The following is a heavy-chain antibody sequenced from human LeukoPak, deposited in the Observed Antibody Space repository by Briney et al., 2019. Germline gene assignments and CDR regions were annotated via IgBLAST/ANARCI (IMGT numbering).Heavy chain of an antibody. Sequence: GASVKVSCKASGYTFTSYGISWVRQAPGQGLEWMGWIRVYNGDTNYAQKLQGRVTMTTDTSTSTAYMELRSLRSDDTAVYYCATDGWYSGSSGFDYWGQGTLVTVSS. V-gene: IGHV1-18*01. J-gene: IGHJ4*02. CDR2: IRVYNGDT. CDR3: ATDGWYSGSSGFDY. D-gene: IGHD1-26*01. CDR1: GYTFTSYG.